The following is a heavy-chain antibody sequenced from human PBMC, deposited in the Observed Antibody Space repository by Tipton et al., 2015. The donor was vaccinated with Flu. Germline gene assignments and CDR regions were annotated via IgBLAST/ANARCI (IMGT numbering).Heavy chain of an antibody. V-gene: IGHV1-46*01. CDR2: ITPSGSST. J-gene: IGHJ4*02. D-gene: IGHD5-18*01. Sequence: QLVQSGAEVKKPGASVKVSCKSSGYTFTHYHMHWVRQAPGQGLDWMGIITPSGSSTFYAPEFQGRVTMTRDTSTSTDYMELSSLRSDDTAVYFCARGSYGDLIGYWGQGTLVTVSS. CDR1: GYTFTHYH. CDR3: ARGSYGDLIGY.